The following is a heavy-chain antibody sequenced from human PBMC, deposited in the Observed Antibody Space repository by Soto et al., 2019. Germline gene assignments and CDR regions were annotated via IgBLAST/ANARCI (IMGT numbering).Heavy chain of an antibody. D-gene: IGHD3-16*01. J-gene: IGHJ4*02. CDR3: ATSTCIHLWPDS. CDR2: PSSNGSSA. Sequence: LSGAASGFTFSTYAMLWFRQAAGRGLGWATSPSSNGSSANNPASVTARTTVSRVTSKDTMYLPMDSLRAGDTALYSCATSTCIHLWPDSWGQGTMVTVSS. CDR1: GFTFSTYA. V-gene: IGHV3-23*01.